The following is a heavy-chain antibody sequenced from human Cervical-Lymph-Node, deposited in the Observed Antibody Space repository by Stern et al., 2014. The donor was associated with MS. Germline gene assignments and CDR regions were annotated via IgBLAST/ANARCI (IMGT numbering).Heavy chain of an antibody. D-gene: IGHD6-13*01. J-gene: IGHJ4*02. V-gene: IGHV4-31*03. CDR2: IYYSGST. CDR3: ARVDSSSWDFDY. CDR1: GGSISSGGYY. Sequence: EQLVESGPGLVKPSQTLSLTCTVSGGSISSGGYYWSWIRQHPGKGLEWIGYIYYSGSTYYNPSLKSRVTISVDTSKNQFSLKLSSVTAADTAVYYCARVDSSSWDFDYWGQGTLVTVSS.